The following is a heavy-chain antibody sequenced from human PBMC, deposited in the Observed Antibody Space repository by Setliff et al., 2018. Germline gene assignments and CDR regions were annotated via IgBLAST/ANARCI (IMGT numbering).Heavy chain of an antibody. V-gene: IGHV5-51*01. CDR1: GFRFTSHW. J-gene: IGHJ4*02. CDR2: IWPGDSDT. Sequence: GESLKISCQGSGFRFTSHWIGWVRQMPGKGLEWMGLIWPGDSDTKYSPSFQGRVTISADKSINTAYLEWSSLQALDTAMYYCARRADGYNDFFDSWGQGTLVTVSS. D-gene: IGHD6-25*01. CDR3: ARRADGYNDFFDS.